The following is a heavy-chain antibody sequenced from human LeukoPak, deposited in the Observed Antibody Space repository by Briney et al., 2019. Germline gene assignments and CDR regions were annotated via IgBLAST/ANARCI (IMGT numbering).Heavy chain of an antibody. CDR1: GFTFSSYG. D-gene: IGHD4-17*01. Sequence: GGSLRLSCAASGFTFSSYGMTWVRQAPGKGLEWVSTISVNGSSTYYADSVKGRFTISRDNSKNTLYLQMNSLRAEDTAVYYCAKEDGDYGLDYWGQGTLVTVSS. V-gene: IGHV3-23*01. CDR3: AKEDGDYGLDY. CDR2: ISVNGSST. J-gene: IGHJ4*02.